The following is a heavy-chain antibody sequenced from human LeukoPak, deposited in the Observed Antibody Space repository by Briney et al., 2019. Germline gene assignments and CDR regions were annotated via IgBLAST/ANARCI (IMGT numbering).Heavy chain of an antibody. Sequence: GGSLRLSCAASGFTFSGHWMSWVRQAPGKGLGWVANINQGGSDKDYVDSVKGRFTISRDNANNLLYLQMNSLRGEDTAVYYCTRDRSRAEDDWGQGTLVTVSS. J-gene: IGHJ4*02. CDR1: GFTFSGHW. V-gene: IGHV3-7*01. D-gene: IGHD1-14*01. CDR2: INQGGSDK. CDR3: TRDRSRAEDD.